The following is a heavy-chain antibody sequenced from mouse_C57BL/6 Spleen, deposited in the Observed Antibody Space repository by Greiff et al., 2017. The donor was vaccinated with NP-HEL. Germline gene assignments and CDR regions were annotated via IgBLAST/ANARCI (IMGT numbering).Heavy chain of an antibody. CDR1: GFSLTSYG. CDR2: IWSGGST. V-gene: IGHV2-2*01. Sequence: VQLQQSGPGLVQPSQSLSITCTVSGFSLTSYGVHWVRQSPGKGLEWLGVIWSGGSTDYNAAFISRLSISKDNSKSQVFFKMNSLQADDTAIYYCARCGYDYPFAYWGQGTLVTVSA. J-gene: IGHJ3*01. CDR3: ARCGYDYPFAY. D-gene: IGHD2-4*01.